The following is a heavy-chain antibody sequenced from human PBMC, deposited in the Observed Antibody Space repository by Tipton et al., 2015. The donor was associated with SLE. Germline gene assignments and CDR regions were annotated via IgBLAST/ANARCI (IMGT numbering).Heavy chain of an antibody. D-gene: IGHD2-15*01. Sequence: TLSLTCTVSGGSISSYYWSWIRQPPGEGLEWIGYIYYSGSTNYNPSLKSRVTISVDTSKNQFSLKLSSVTAADTAVYYCARGEQDIVVVVAAKDWFDPWGQGTLVTVSS. CDR2: IYYSGST. V-gene: IGHV4-59*12. J-gene: IGHJ5*02. CDR1: GGSISSYY. CDR3: ARGEQDIVVVVAAKDWFDP.